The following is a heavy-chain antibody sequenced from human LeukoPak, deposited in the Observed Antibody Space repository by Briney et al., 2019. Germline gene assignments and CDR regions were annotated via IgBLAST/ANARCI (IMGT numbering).Heavy chain of an antibody. CDR2: ISRTSESI. CDR3: ARVITIFGVVRYFDY. CDR1: GFTFNTYS. V-gene: IGHV3-21*04. D-gene: IGHD3-3*01. J-gene: IGHJ4*02. Sequence: GGSLRLSCAASGFTFNTYSMSWVRQAPGKGLEWVSIISRTSESIFYADSVKGRFTISRDNAKNSLYLQMNSLRAEDTALYYCARVITIFGVVRYFDYWGQGTLVTVSS.